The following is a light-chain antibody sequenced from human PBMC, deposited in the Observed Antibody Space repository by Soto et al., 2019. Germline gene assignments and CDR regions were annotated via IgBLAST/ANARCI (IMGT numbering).Light chain of an antibody. CDR3: QQTYRTPLFS. CDR1: QDIITY. CDR2: DAS. J-gene: IGKJ3*01. V-gene: IGKV1-39*01. Sequence: DIQLTQSPSSLSASVGDSVTITCRASQDIITYLTWYQHKPGRAPKRLVYDASSLNSGVPSRFRGGGGGREFTLTVSSLQPEDFATYYCQQTYRTPLFSFGPGTTVDLK.